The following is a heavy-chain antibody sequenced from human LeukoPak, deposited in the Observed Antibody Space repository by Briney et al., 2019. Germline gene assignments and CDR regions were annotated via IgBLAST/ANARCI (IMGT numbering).Heavy chain of an antibody. J-gene: IGHJ4*02. CDR2: IWYDGSNK. V-gene: IGHV3-33*01. CDR3: ARDRSSSSFDY. Sequence: PGRSLRLSCAASGFTFSSYGMHWVRQAPGKGLEWVAVIWYDGSNKYYADSVKGRFTISRDNSKNTPYLQMNSLRAEDTAVYYCARDRSSSSFDYWGQGTLVTVSS. CDR1: GFTFSSYG. D-gene: IGHD6-6*01.